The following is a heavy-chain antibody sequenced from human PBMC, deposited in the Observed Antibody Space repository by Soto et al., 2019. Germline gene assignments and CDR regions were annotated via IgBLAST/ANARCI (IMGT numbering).Heavy chain of an antibody. CDR1: GGTFSSYA. CDR2: IIPIFGTA. Sequence: SVKVSCKASGGTFSSYAISWVRQAPGQGLEWMGGIIPIFGTANYAQKFQGRVAITADESTSTAYMELSSLRSEDTAVYYCARAEPYYDFWSGSNYYYYGMDVWGQGTTVTVSS. CDR3: ARAEPYYDFWSGSNYYYYGMDV. J-gene: IGHJ6*02. V-gene: IGHV1-69*13. D-gene: IGHD3-3*01.